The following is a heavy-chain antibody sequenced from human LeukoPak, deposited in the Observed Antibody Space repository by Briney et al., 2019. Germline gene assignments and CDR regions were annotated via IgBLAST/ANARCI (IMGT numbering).Heavy chain of an antibody. CDR3: ASASIADNWFGP. CDR1: GYTFTSYY. Sequence: ASVTVPCKASGYTFTSYYMHWVRQAPGQGLEWMGIINPSGGSTSYAQKFQGRVTMTRDTSTSTVYMELSSLRSEDTAVYYCASASIADNWFGPWGQGTLVTVSS. D-gene: IGHD6-6*01. V-gene: IGHV1-46*01. CDR2: INPSGGST. J-gene: IGHJ5*02.